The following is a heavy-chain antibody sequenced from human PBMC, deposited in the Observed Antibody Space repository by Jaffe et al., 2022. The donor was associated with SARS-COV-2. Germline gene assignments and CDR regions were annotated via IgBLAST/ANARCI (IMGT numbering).Heavy chain of an antibody. CDR3: AKNSGVKDYYYYMDV. CDR1: GFTFSSYW. D-gene: IGHD3-10*01. Sequence: EVQLVESGGGLVQPGGSLRLSCAASGFTFSSYWMSWVRQAPGKGLVWVANIKQDGSEKYYVDSVKGRFTISRDSAKNSLYLQMNSLRAEDTAVYYCAKNSGVKDYYYYMDVWGKGTTVTVSS. J-gene: IGHJ6*03. V-gene: IGHV3-7*01. CDR2: IKQDGSEK.